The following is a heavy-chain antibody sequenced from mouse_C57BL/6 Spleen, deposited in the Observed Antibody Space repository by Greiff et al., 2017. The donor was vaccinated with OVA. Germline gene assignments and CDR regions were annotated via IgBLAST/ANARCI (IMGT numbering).Heavy chain of an antibody. Sequence: QVQLQQSGAELVKPGASVKLSCKASGYTFTSYWMHWVKQRPGRGLEWIGKIDPTSGGTKYNEKFKSKATLTVDKPSSTAYMQLSSLTSEDSAVYYCTRSGDYFYAMEYWGQGTSVTVSS. CDR2: IDPTSGGT. V-gene: IGHV1-72*01. J-gene: IGHJ4*01. CDR1: GYTFTSYW. D-gene: IGHD2-4*01. CDR3: TRSGDYFYAMEY.